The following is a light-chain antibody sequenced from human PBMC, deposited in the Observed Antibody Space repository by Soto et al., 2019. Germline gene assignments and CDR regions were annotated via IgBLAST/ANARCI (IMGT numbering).Light chain of an antibody. CDR2: DAS. CDR3: QFYGDPSKT. CDR1: QTVSSNF. J-gene: IGKJ1*01. Sequence: EIVLTQSPGTLSLSPGEGGALSCRASQTVSSNFLAWYQQKPGQAPRLLIFDASTRATGIPDRFTGSGSGTDFTLTISRLEPEDFAVYYCQFYGDPSKTFGQGTKVAIK. V-gene: IGKV3-20*01.